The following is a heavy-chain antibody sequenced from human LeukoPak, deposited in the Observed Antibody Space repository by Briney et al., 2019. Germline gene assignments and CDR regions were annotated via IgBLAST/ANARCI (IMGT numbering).Heavy chain of an antibody. V-gene: IGHV1-2*06. CDR3: ARDVLYSSGWYGEEHFDY. J-gene: IGHJ4*02. D-gene: IGHD6-19*01. CDR2: INPNSGGT. Sequence: APVKVSCKASGYTFTGYYMHWVRQAPGQGLEWIGRINPNSGGTNYAQKFQGRVTMTRDTSISTAYMELSRLRSDDTAVYYCARDVLYSSGWYGEEHFDYWGQGTLVTVSS. CDR1: GYTFTGYY.